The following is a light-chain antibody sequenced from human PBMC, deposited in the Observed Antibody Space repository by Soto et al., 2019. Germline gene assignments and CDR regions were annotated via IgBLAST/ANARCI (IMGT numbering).Light chain of an antibody. CDR1: TGAATSGYY. CDR3: LLYYGAAGV. V-gene: IGLV7-43*01. J-gene: IGLJ2*01. Sequence: QAVVTQEPSLTVSPGGTVTLTCASSTGAATSGYYPNWFQQKPGQAPRALIYNTSNKHSWTPARFSGSLLGGKAALTLSGVQPEDEAEYYCLLYYGAAGVFGGGTKLTVL. CDR2: NTS.